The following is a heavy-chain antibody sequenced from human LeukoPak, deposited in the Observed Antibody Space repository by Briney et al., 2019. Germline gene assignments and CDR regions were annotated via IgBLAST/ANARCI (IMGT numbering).Heavy chain of an antibody. V-gene: IGHV4-30-4*01. Sequence: MPSETLSLTCTVSGGSISSGDYYWSWIRQPPGKGLEWIGYIYYSGSTYYNPSLKSRVTISVDTSKNQFSLKLSSVTAADTAVYYCARESYMVRGVLWGQGTLVTVSS. CDR2: IYYSGST. J-gene: IGHJ4*02. CDR1: GGSISSGDYY. D-gene: IGHD3-10*01. CDR3: ARESYMVRGVL.